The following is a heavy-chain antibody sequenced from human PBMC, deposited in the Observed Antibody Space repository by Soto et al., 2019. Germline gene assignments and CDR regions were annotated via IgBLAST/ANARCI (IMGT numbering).Heavy chain of an antibody. V-gene: IGHV3-66*01. CDR3: AISDYGERAYYMDV. J-gene: IGHJ6*03. D-gene: IGHD4-17*01. Sequence: TGGSLRLSCAASGFTVSSNYMSWVRQAPGKGLEWVSVIYSGGSTYYADSVKGRFTISRDNSKNTLYLQMNSLRAEDTAVYYCAISDYGERAYYMDVWGKGTTVTVSS. CDR1: GFTVSSNY. CDR2: IYSGGST.